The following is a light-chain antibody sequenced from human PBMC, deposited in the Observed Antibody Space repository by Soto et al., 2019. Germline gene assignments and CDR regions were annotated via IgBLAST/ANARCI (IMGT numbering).Light chain of an antibody. CDR3: QQYYSTPYT. CDR1: QSVSSGY. J-gene: IGKJ2*01. Sequence: EIVLTQSPGTLSLSPGERATLSCRASQSVSSGYLAWYQQKPGQAPRLLIYGASSRATGIPDRFSGSGSGTDFTLTISSLQAEDVAVYYCQQYYSTPYTFGQGTKVDIK. CDR2: GAS. V-gene: IGKV3-20*01.